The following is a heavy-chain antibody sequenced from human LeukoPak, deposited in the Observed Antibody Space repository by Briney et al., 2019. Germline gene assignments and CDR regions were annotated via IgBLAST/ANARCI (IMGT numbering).Heavy chain of an antibody. V-gene: IGHV3-48*02. J-gene: IGHJ4*02. Sequence: GGSLRLSCAASGFTFSSYSMNWVRQAPGKGLEWVSYISSSSSTIYYADSVKGRFTISRDNAKNSLYLQMNSLRDEDTAVYYCAKSGPSSGGSYYTFDFWGQGTLVTVSS. CDR1: GFTFSSYS. CDR2: ISSSSSTI. D-gene: IGHD3-22*01. CDR3: AKSGPSSGGSYYTFDF.